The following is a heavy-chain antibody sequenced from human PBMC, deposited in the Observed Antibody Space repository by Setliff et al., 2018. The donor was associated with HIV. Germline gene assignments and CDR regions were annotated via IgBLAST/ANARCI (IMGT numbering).Heavy chain of an antibody. J-gene: IGHJ3*01. CDR1: GLIFSNYA. CDR2: VSPSGDAT. CDR3: AKPCYDYVWRPDRDAFDL. Sequence: GGSLRLSCAASGLIFSNYALTWVRQAPGKGLEWVSTVSPSGDATYYADSVKGRFTISRDNSKNTLYLQVNSLRAEDTAIYYCAKPCYDYVWRPDRDAFDLWGRGTMVTVSS. V-gene: IGHV3-23*01. D-gene: IGHD3-16*01.